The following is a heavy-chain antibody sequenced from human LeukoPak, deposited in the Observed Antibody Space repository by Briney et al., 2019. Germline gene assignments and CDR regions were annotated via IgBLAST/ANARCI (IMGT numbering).Heavy chain of an antibody. Sequence: PGGSLRLSCAASGFTFSDHYMDWVRQAPGKGLEWAGRTRNKANSYTTEYAASVKGRFTISRDDSKNSLYLQMNSLKTEDTAVYYCARELITYYCGSGSLPRKSYYYYGMDVWGQGTTVTVSS. J-gene: IGHJ6*02. D-gene: IGHD3-10*01. CDR3: ARELITYYCGSGSLPRKSYYYYGMDV. CDR1: GFTFSDHY. CDR2: TRNKANSYTT. V-gene: IGHV3-72*01.